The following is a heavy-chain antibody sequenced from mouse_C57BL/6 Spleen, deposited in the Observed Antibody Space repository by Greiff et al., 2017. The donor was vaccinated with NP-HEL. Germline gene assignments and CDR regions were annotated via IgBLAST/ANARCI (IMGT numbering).Heavy chain of an antibody. J-gene: IGHJ4*01. CDR1: GYTFTSYW. CDR3: ARREAAQAHYYAMDY. D-gene: IGHD3-2*02. Sequence: VQLQQPGAELVMPGASVKLSCKASGYTFTSYWMHWVKQRPGQGLEWIGEIDPSDSYTNYNQKFKGKSTLTVDKSSSTAYMQLSSLTSEDSAVYYCARREAAQAHYYAMDYWGQGTSVTVSS. CDR2: IDPSDSYT. V-gene: IGHV1-69*01.